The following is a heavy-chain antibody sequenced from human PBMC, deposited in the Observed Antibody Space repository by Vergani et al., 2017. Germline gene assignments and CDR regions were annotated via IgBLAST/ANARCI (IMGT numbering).Heavy chain of an antibody. J-gene: IGHJ6*02. D-gene: IGHD3-9*01. V-gene: IGHV3-66*02. CDR1: GFTFGDYA. CDR2: IYSGGST. CDR3: ARESISIYYYYGMDV. Sequence: EVQLVESGGGLVQPGRSLRLSCTASGFTFGDYAMSWFRQAPGKGLEWVSVIYSGGSTYYADSVKGRFTISRDNSKNTLYLQMNSLRAEDTAVYYCARESISIYYYYGMDVWGQGTTVTVSS.